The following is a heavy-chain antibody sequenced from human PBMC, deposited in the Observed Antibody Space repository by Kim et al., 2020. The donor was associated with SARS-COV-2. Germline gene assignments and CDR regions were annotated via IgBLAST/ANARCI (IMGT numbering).Heavy chain of an antibody. CDR2: T. CDR3: ARGHYYYFDY. Sequence: TNYHPSLKSRVTISVDTSKNQFSLKLSSVTAADTAVYYCARGHYYYFDYWGQGTLVTVSS. D-gene: IGHD3-10*01. J-gene: IGHJ4*02. V-gene: IGHV4-59*09.